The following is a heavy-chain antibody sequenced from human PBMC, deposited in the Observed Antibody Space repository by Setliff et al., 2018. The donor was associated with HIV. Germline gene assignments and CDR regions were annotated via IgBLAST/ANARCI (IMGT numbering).Heavy chain of an antibody. V-gene: IGHV1-69*05. D-gene: IGHD3-10*01. CDR2: IIPIFGTT. CDR3: ARVVVRGVTFIAEYFQH. J-gene: IGHJ1*01. Sequence: SVKVSCKASGGTFSSYAISWVRQAPGQGLEWMGGIIPIFGTTNYAQKLQGRVTMTTDTSTSTAYMELRSLRSDDTAVYYCARVVVRGVTFIAEYFQHWGQGTLVTVSS. CDR1: GGTFSSYA.